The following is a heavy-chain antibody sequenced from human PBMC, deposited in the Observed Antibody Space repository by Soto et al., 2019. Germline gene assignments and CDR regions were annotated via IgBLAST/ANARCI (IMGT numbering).Heavy chain of an antibody. V-gene: IGHV1-18*01. Sequence: ASVKVSCKASGHTFTSYGISWVRQAPGQGLEWMGWISAYNGNTNYAQKLQGRVTMTTDTSTSTAYMELRSLRSDDTAVYYCARAYDFWSGYRNPFDYWGQGTLVTVSS. CDR1: GHTFTSYG. D-gene: IGHD3-3*01. CDR2: ISAYNGNT. CDR3: ARAYDFWSGYRNPFDY. J-gene: IGHJ4*02.